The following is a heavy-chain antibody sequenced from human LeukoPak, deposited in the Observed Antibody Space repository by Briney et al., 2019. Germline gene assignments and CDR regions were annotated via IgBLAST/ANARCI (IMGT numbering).Heavy chain of an antibody. J-gene: IGHJ4*02. CDR1: GHTFSIYN. V-gene: IGHV1-46*01. D-gene: IGHD3-3*01. Sequence: ASVKVSCKASGHTFSIYNMHWVRQAPGQGLEWMGIINPSGGTSYAQKIQGRVTMTRDTSTTTVYMELSSLRSEDTAVYYCARDFWAIPPGYWGQGTLVTVSS. CDR3: ARDFWAIPPGY. CDR2: INPSGGT.